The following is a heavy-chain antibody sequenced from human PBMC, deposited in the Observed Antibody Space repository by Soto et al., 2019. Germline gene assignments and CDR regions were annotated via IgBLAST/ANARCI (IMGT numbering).Heavy chain of an antibody. V-gene: IGHV1-69*02. CDR1: GGTFSSYT. D-gene: IGHD1-1*01. CDR2: IIPILGIA. J-gene: IGHJ5*02. Sequence: SVKVSCKASGGTFSSYTISWVRQAPGQGLEWMGRIIPILGIANYAQKFQGRVTITADKSTSTAYMELSSLRSEDTAVYYCVRGETKYWFDPWGQGTLVTVSS. CDR3: VRGETKYWFDP.